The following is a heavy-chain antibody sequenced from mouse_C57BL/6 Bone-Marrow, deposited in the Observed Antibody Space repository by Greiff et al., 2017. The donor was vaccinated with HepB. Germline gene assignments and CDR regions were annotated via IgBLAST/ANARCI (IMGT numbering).Heavy chain of an antibody. V-gene: IGHV1-54*01. CDR3: ARSPLYFDY. Sequence: VQLVESGAELVRPGTSVKVSCKASGYAFTNYLIEWVKQRPGQGLEWIGVINPGSGGTNYNEKFKGKATLTADKSSSTAYMQLSSLTSEDSAVYFCARSPLYFDYWGQGTTLTVSS. J-gene: IGHJ2*01. CDR2: INPGSGGT. CDR1: GYAFTNYL.